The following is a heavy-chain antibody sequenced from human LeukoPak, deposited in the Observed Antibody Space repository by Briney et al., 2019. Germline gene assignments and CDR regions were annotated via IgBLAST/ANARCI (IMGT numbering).Heavy chain of an antibody. CDR3: ARDPPQIVVVPAAPYYYYYYMDV. CDR2: ISAYNGNT. J-gene: IGHJ6*03. V-gene: IGHV1-18*01. D-gene: IGHD2-2*01. CDR1: GYTFTSYG. Sequence: ASVKVSCKASGYTFTSYGISWVRQAPGQGLEWMGWISAYNGNTNYAQKLQGRVTMTTDTYTSTAYMELRSLRSDDTAVYYCARDPPQIVVVPAAPYYYYYYMDVWGKGTTVTVSS.